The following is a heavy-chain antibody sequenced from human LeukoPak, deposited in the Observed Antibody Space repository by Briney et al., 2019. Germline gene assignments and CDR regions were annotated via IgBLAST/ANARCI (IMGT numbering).Heavy chain of an antibody. J-gene: IGHJ4*02. V-gene: IGHV3-11*04. D-gene: IGHD3-22*01. CDR3: ARDGAVVNFDY. Sequence: GGSVRLSRAASGFTFSDYYMSWIRQAPGKGLEWVSYISSSGSTIYYADSVKGRFTISRDNAKNSLYLQMNSLRAEDTAVYYCARDGAVVNFDYWGQGTLVTVSS. CDR2: ISSSGSTI. CDR1: GFTFSDYY.